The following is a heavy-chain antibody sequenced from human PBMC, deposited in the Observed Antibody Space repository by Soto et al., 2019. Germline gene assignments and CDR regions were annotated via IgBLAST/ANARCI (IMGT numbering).Heavy chain of an antibody. CDR2: ISSSSSYT. Sequence: QVQLVESGGGLVKPGGSQRLSCAASGFTFSDYYMSWIRQAPGKGLEWVSYISSSSSYTNYADSVKGRFTISRDNAKNSLYLQMNSLRAEDTAVYYCARDPTPHHYGSGSYGFWGQGTLVTVSS. D-gene: IGHD3-10*01. J-gene: IGHJ4*02. CDR3: ARDPTPHHYGSGSYGF. CDR1: GFTFSDYY. V-gene: IGHV3-11*06.